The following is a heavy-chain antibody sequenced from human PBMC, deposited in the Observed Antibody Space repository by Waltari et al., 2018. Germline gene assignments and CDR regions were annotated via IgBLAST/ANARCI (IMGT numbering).Heavy chain of an antibody. CDR2: IYYSGST. V-gene: IGHV4-39*01. J-gene: IGHJ6*03. CDR3: AREVPRNGYIGLIYYYMDV. D-gene: IGHD5-12*01. Sequence: QLQLQESGPGLVKPSETLSLTCTVSGGSLSSRSYFWAWFRQPPGKGLEWIGSIYYSGSTYYNLSLKSRVTISVDRSTNQVSLKLTSVTAADTAVYFCAREVPRNGYIGLIYYYMDVWGKGTTVTVSS. CDR1: GGSLSSRSYF.